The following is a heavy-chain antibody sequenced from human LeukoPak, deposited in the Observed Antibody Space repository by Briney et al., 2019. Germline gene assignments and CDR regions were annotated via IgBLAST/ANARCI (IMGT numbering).Heavy chain of an antibody. CDR2: MHGDGSST. D-gene: IGHD2-15*01. V-gene: IGHV3-74*01. CDR1: GFTLSTYW. CDR3: ARALGYWNTINYS. J-gene: IGHJ5*02. Sequence: GGSLRLSCAASGFTLSTYWMHWVRQAPGKGLVWISRMHGDGSSTSYADSVKGRFTISRDNAKNTLYLQMNSLRAEDTAVYYWARALGYWNTINYSWGQGTLVTVSS.